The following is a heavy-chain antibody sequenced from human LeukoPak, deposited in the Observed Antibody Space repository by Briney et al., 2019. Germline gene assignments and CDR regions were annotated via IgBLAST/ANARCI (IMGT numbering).Heavy chain of an antibody. D-gene: IGHD3-22*01. V-gene: IGHV3-23*01. J-gene: IGHJ4*02. CDR3: AQASPHYYGSSGYLGSPY. Sequence: GGSLRLSCAASGFTFSSYAMSWVRQAPGKGLEWVSAISGSGGSTYYADSVKGRFTISRDNSKNTLYLQMNSLRAEDTAVYYCAQASPHYYGSSGYLGSPYWGQGTLVTVSS. CDR1: GFTFSSYA. CDR2: ISGSGGST.